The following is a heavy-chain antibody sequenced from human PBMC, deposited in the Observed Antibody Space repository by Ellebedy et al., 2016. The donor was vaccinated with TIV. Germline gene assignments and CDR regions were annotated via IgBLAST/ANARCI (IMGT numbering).Heavy chain of an antibody. CDR2: IDPSDSYT. CDR3: ARHEYCSGGSCYWGPDY. D-gene: IGHD2-15*01. Sequence: KVSCXGSGYSFTSYWISWVRQMPGKGLEWMGRIDPSDSYTNYSPSFQGHVTISADKSISTAYLQWSSLKASDTAMYYCARHEYCSGGSCYWGPDYWGQGTLVTVSS. J-gene: IGHJ4*02. CDR1: GYSFTSYW. V-gene: IGHV5-10-1*01.